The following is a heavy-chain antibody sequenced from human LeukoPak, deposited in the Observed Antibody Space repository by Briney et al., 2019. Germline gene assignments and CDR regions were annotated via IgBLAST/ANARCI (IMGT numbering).Heavy chain of an antibody. D-gene: IGHD6-13*01. J-gene: IGHJ6*02. Sequence: GGSLRLSCAASGFTFSSYGMHWVRQAPGKGLEWVALISYDGSNKYYTDSVKGRFTISRDNSKNTLYLQMNSLRAEDTAVYYCARDTYSSSWDHYGMDVWGQGTTVTVSS. V-gene: IGHV3-30*19. CDR3: ARDTYSSSWDHYGMDV. CDR2: ISYDGSNK. CDR1: GFTFSSYG.